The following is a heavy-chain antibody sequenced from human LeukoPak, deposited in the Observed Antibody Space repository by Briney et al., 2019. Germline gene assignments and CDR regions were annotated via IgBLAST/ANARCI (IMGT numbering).Heavy chain of an antibody. V-gene: IGHV3-23*01. D-gene: IGHD6-19*01. J-gene: IGHJ4*02. Sequence: GGSLRLSCEASGFTFNNYAMSWVRQAPGKGLEWVSFITDSGGSTYYADSVKGRFTISRDSSKNTLYLQMNSLRVEDTAVYYCARDGSSGWYPHRGQGHLATVSS. CDR3: ARDGSSGWYPH. CDR1: GFTFNNYA. CDR2: ITDSGGST.